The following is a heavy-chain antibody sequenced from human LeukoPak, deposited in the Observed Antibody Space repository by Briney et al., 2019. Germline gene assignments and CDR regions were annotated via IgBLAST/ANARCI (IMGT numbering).Heavy chain of an antibody. CDR1: GGSFSGYY. V-gene: IGHV4-34*01. CDR3: ARRLDYYDSSGYYYPLDY. D-gene: IGHD3-22*01. J-gene: IGHJ4*02. CDR2: INHSGST. Sequence: SETLSLTCAVYGGSFSGYYWSWIRQPPGKGLEWIGEINHSGSTNYNPSLKSRVTISVDPSKNQFSLKLSSVTAADTAVYYCARRLDYYDSSGYYYPLDYWGQGTLVTVSS.